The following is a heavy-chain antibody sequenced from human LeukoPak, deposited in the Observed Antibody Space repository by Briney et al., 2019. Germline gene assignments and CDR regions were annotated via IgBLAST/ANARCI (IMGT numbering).Heavy chain of an antibody. CDR1: GFTFSAYW. J-gene: IGHJ4*02. Sequence: GGSLRLSCAASGFTFSAYWMTWVRQAPGKGLEWVAIINEGGGQKLYVDSVKGRFTISRDNTNNSLYLQMISLRVDDTAVYYCARVGKSGWDFDHWGQGTLVTVSS. D-gene: IGHD6-19*01. CDR2: INEGGGQK. CDR3: ARVGKSGWDFDH. V-gene: IGHV3-7*01.